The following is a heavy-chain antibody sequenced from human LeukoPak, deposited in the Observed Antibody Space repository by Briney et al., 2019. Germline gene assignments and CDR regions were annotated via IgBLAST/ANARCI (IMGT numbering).Heavy chain of an antibody. Sequence: GGSLRLSCAASGFTFSSYAMSWVRQAPGKGLEWVSAISGSGGSTYYADSVKGRFTISRDNSKNTLYLQMNSLRAEDTAVYYCAKRDSSGYYKGAYFDYWGQGTLATVSS. D-gene: IGHD3-22*01. CDR2: ISGSGGST. CDR3: AKRDSSGYYKGAYFDY. CDR1: GFTFSSYA. V-gene: IGHV3-23*01. J-gene: IGHJ4*02.